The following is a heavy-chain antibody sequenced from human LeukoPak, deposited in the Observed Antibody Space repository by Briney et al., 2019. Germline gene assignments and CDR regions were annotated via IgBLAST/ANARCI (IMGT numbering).Heavy chain of an antibody. V-gene: IGHV4-4*09. Sequence: PSETLSLTCTVSGGSVSTFYWSWLRQPPGKGLEWIGYIYTSGSTNSNPSLKSRVTISVDTSKNQLSLKVSSVTAADTAVYYCARQDYSSSYFDPWGQGTLVTVSS. D-gene: IGHD6-6*01. CDR1: GGSVSTFY. CDR3: ARQDYSSSYFDP. CDR2: IYTSGST. J-gene: IGHJ5*02.